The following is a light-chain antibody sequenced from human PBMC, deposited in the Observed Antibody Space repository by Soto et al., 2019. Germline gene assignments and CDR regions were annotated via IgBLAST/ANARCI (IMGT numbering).Light chain of an antibody. V-gene: IGKV3-20*01. J-gene: IGKJ1*01. CDR1: QSVDNY. Sequence: EIVLTQSPATLSLSPGERATLSCRASQSVDNYLAWYQQKAGQVPRLLIYGASSRATGIPDRFSGSGSGTDFTLTISRLEPEDFAVYYCQQYGSSPWTFGQGTKVDIK. CDR2: GAS. CDR3: QQYGSSPWT.